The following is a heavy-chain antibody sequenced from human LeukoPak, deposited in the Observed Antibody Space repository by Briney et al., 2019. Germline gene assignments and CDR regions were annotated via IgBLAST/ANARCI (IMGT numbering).Heavy chain of an antibody. D-gene: IGHD6-19*01. CDR3: ARESGRGAVAAEVDY. J-gene: IGHJ4*02. V-gene: IGHV3-30-3*01. CDR1: GFTFSSYA. Sequence: GGSLRLSCAASGFTFSSYAMHWVRQAPGKGLEWVAVISYDGSNKYFADPVKGRFTISRDNSKNTLYLQMNSLRAEDTAVYYCARESGRGAVAAEVDYWGQGTLVTVSS. CDR2: ISYDGSNK.